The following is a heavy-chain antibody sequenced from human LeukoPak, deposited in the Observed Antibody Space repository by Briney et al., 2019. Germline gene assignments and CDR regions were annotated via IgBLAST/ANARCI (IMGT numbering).Heavy chain of an antibody. V-gene: IGHV3-23*01. J-gene: IGHJ4*02. CDR3: ARERYFDY. CDR2: ISGGGRST. Sequence: PGGSLRLSCAASGFTLSDYYMSWIRQAPGKGLEWVSTISGGGRSTDYADSVKGQFTISRDNSKNTLYLQMNSLRAEDTAVYYCARERYFDYWGQGTLVTVSS. CDR1: GFTLSDYY.